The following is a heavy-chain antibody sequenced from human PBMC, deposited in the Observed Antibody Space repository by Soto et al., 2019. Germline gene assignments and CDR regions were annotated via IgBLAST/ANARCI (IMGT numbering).Heavy chain of an antibody. V-gene: IGHV5-10-1*01. Sequence: PWASLKISCKGCGYSFTSYWISWVRQMPGKGLEGMGRIDYSATYSKYRPSIQGHVTISAAKSISTAYLQWSRLKASDTAMYYCARQYYNDSSGYSDYWGQGTLVTVSS. D-gene: IGHD3-22*01. CDR3: ARQYYNDSSGYSDY. CDR2: IDYSATYS. J-gene: IGHJ4*02. CDR1: GYSFTSYW.